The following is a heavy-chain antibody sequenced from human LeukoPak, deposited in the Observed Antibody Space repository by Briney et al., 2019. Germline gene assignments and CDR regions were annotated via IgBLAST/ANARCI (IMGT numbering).Heavy chain of an antibody. D-gene: IGHD2-21*01. CDR1: GYTFTDYY. Sequence: ASVTVSCKASGYTFTDYYIHWVRQAPGQGFEWMGWITHKSGATKFAQKFQGRVTLTRDTSIKTAYMELSNLTSDDTAAYYCVSWAGGNSDVASFDYWGQGTLVTVSS. J-gene: IGHJ4*02. CDR3: VSWAGGNSDVASFDY. V-gene: IGHV1-2*02. CDR2: ITHKSGAT.